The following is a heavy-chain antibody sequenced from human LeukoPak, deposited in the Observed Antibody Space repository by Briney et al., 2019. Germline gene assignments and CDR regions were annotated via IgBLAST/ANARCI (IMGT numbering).Heavy chain of an antibody. CDR1: GYTFTTYD. V-gene: IGHV1-8*03. CDR3: AREGRGYCSSTSCYMQHFDY. Sequence: ASVKVSCKASGYTFTTYDINWVRQATGQGLEWMGWMNPSSGNTGYAQKFQGRVTITRNTSISTAYMELSSLRSEDTAVYYCAREGRGYCSSTSCYMQHFDYWGQGTLVTVSS. D-gene: IGHD2-2*01. J-gene: IGHJ4*02. CDR2: MNPSSGNT.